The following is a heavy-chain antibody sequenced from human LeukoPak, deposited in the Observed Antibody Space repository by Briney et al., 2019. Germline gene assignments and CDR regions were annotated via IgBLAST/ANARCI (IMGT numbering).Heavy chain of an antibody. CDR2: IYYTGST. J-gene: IGHJ4*02. D-gene: IGHD3-22*01. V-gene: IGHV4-39*01. Sequence: SETLSLTCTVSGGSISSSSYYWGWIRQPPGKGLEWIGSIYYTGSTYYNPSLKSRVTISVDTSKNQFSLKVSSVTAADTAVYYCASSTSGYYNYWGQGTLVTVSS. CDR1: GGSISSSSYY. CDR3: ASSTSGYYNY.